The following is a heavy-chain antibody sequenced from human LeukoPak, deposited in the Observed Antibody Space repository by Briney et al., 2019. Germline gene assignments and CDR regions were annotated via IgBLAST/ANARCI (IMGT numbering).Heavy chain of an antibody. CDR3: AREKSPTYYDFWSGYYTGWFDP. CDR2: IYYSGST. J-gene: IGHJ5*02. D-gene: IGHD3-3*01. CDR1: GGSISSYY. V-gene: IGHV4-59*01. Sequence: PSETLSLTCTVSGGSISSYYWSWIRQPPGKGLEWIGYIYYSGSTNYNPSLKSRVTISVDTSKNQFSLKLSSVTAADTAVYYCAREKSPTYYDFWSGYYTGWFDPWGQGTLVTVSS.